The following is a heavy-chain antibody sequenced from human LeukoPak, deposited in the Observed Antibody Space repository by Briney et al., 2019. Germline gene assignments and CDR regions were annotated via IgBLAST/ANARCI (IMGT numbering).Heavy chain of an antibody. V-gene: IGHV1-69*05. Sequence: SVKVSCKASGGTFSSYAISWVRQAPGQGLEWMGGIIPIFGTANYAQKFQGRVTITTDESTSTAYMELSSLRSEDTAVYYCARDQDSSSLGPASFDYWGQGTLVTVSS. CDR3: ARDQDSSSLGPASFDY. CDR2: IIPIFGTA. D-gene: IGHD6-13*01. CDR1: GGTFSSYA. J-gene: IGHJ4*02.